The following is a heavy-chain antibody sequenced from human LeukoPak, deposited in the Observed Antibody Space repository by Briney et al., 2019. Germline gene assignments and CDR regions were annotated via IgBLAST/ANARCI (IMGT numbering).Heavy chain of an antibody. CDR2: IYYSGST. Sequence: PSETLSLTCTVSGGSISSYYWSWIRQPPGKGLEWIGYIYYSGSTNYNPSLKSRVTISVDTSKNQFSLKLGSVTAADTAVYYCARLPILWFGELLYFDYWGQGTLVTVSS. J-gene: IGHJ4*02. V-gene: IGHV4-59*08. CDR1: GGSISSYY. D-gene: IGHD3-10*01. CDR3: ARLPILWFGELLYFDY.